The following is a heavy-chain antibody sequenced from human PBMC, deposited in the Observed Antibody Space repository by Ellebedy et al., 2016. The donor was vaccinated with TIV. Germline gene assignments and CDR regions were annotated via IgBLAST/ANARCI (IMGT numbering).Heavy chain of an antibody. Sequence: GGSLRLSXAASGFTFSSYAMHWVRQAPGKGLEWVAVISYDGSNKYYADSVKGRFTISRDNSKNTLYLQMNSLRAEDTAVYYCARDRGGGSSGEYYYYGMDVWGQGTTVTVSS. D-gene: IGHD2-15*01. J-gene: IGHJ6*02. CDR2: ISYDGSNK. CDR1: GFTFSSYA. V-gene: IGHV3-30-3*01. CDR3: ARDRGGGSSGEYYYYGMDV.